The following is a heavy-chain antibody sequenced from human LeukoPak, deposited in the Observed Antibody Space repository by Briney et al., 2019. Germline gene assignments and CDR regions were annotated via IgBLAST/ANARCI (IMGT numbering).Heavy chain of an antibody. V-gene: IGHV4-31*03. D-gene: IGHD6-25*01. Sequence: PSQTLSLTCTVSGGSISSAGFYWSWIRQHPGKGLEWIGYIYYSGSTYYNPSLKSRLTISVDTSKNQFSLNLGSVTAADTAVCYCARGDGYYFDYWGQGTLVTVSS. CDR1: GGSISSAGFY. J-gene: IGHJ4*02. CDR2: IYYSGST. CDR3: ARGDGYYFDY.